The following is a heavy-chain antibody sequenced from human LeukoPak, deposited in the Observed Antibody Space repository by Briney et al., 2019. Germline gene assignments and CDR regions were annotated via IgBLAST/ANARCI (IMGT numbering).Heavy chain of an antibody. CDR3: ARVAYGYSVDY. CDR2: ISRSSSYT. V-gene: IGHV3-11*06. J-gene: IGHJ4*02. D-gene: IGHD5-18*01. CDR1: GFTFSDYY. Sequence: SGGSLRLSCAASGFTFSDYYMSWIRQAPGKGLEWVSYISRSSSYTNYADSVKGRFTISRDNAKNSLYLQMNSLRAEDAAVYYCARVAYGYSVDYWGQGTLVTVSS.